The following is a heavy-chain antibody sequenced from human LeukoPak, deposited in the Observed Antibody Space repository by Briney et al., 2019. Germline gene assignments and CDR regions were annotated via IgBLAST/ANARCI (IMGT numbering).Heavy chain of an antibody. J-gene: IGHJ4*02. Sequence: GGGLVKPGGSLRLSCAASGFTFSSYSMNWVRQATGKGLEWVSSISSSSSYIYYADSVKGRFTISRDNAKNSLYLQMNSLRAKDTAVYYCARGGGYSYGDFDYWGQGTLVTVSS. D-gene: IGHD5-18*01. CDR1: GFTFSSYS. V-gene: IGHV3-21*01. CDR3: ARGGGYSYGDFDY. CDR2: ISSSSSYI.